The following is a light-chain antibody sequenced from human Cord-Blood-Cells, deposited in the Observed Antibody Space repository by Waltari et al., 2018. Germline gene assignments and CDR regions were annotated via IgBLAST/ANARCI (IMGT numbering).Light chain of an antibody. CDR2: DAS. CDR1: QSVSSY. CDR3: QQRSNWPPWT. V-gene: IGKV3-11*01. Sequence: EIVSTQSLATLSLSPGERATLSCRASQSVSSYLAWYQQKPGQAPRLLIYDASNRATGIPARFSGSGSGTDFTLTISSLEPEDFAVYYCQQRSNWPPWTFGQGTKVEIK. J-gene: IGKJ1*01.